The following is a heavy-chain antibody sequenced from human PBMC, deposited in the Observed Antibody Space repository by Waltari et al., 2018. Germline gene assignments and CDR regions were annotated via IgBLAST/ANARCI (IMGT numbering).Heavy chain of an antibody. D-gene: IGHD6-19*01. V-gene: IGHV4-59*01. J-gene: IGHJ4*02. CDR3: ARVFSGYSSGWWELQYYFDY. Sequence: QVQLQESGPGLVKPSETLSLTCTVSGGSISSYYWSWIRQPPGKGLEWIGYIYYSGSTNYNPSIKSRVTISVDTSKNQFSLKLSSVTAAETAVYYCARVFSGYSSGWWELQYYFDYWGQGTLVTVSS. CDR2: IYYSGST. CDR1: GGSISSYY.